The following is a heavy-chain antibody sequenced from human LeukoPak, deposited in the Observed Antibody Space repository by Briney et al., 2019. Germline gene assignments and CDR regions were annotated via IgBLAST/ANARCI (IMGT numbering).Heavy chain of an antibody. CDR2: ISGSGGST. CDR1: RFTFSNYV. Sequence: GGSLRHSSAASRFTFSNYVMSWVPPAPGEGLEWVSDISGSGGSTYYADSVKGRFTISRDNSKNTLYLQMSSLRAEDTTVYCCAKVNLDWLLDGFLGYFDYWGQGTLVTVSS. J-gene: IGHJ4*02. D-gene: IGHD3/OR15-3a*01. CDR3: AKVNLDWLLDGFLGYFDY. V-gene: IGHV3-23*01.